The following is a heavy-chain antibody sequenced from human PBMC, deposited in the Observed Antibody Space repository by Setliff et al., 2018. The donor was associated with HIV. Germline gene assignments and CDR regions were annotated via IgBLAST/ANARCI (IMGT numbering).Heavy chain of an antibody. Sequence: PSETLSLTCTVSGGSISSYYWSWIRQPPGKGLEWIGYIYTSGSTNYNPSLKSRVTISVDTSKNQFSLKLSSVTAADTAVYYCARSDTTMPRGRPFYMDDWGKGTTVTVSS. CDR2: IYTSGST. D-gene: IGHD3-10*01. CDR1: GGSISSYY. J-gene: IGHJ6*03. V-gene: IGHV4-4*08. CDR3: ARSDTTMPRGRPFYMDD.